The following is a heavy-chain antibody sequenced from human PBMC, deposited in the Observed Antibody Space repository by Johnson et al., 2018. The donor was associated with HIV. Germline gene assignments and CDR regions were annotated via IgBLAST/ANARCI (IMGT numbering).Heavy chain of an antibody. J-gene: IGHJ3*02. CDR2: IWYDGSNK. CDR3: AREGGGTVVLGDEGAFDI. V-gene: IGHV3-33*01. CDR1: GFTFSNYN. D-gene: IGHD3-10*01. Sequence: QVQLVVSGGGVVQPGRSLRVSCAASGFTFSNYNMHWVRQAPGKGLEWVALIWYDGSNKYFADSVKGRFTISRDNSKNTLYLQMNSLRPEDTAIYYCAREGGGTVVLGDEGAFDIWGQGTMLSVSS.